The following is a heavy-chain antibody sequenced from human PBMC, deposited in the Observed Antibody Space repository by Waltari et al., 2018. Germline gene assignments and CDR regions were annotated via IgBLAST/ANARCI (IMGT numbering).Heavy chain of an antibody. V-gene: IGHV3-33*01. J-gene: IGHJ4*02. CDR1: GFTFSNYG. D-gene: IGHD2-8*01. CDR2: MTYGGEKK. CDR3: ARGDGYCISGVCKRWIDV. Sequence: QVQLVESGGGVVQSGGSLRLSCTASGFTFSNYGFHWVRQAPGKGEXGGTVMTYGGEKKYYGESKEGRLTISRDTSKNTLCLQMNTLRREDSGGDYCARGDGYCISGVCKRWIDVWGQGILVTVSS.